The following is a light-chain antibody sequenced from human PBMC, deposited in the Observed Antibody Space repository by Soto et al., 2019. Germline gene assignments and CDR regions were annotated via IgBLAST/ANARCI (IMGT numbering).Light chain of an antibody. V-gene: IGLV2-14*01. Sequence: QSALTQPASVSGSPGQSITIFCTGTTNDVGAYNYVSWHQLHPGKAPKLIIHEVTNRPSGVSNRFSGSKSGNTASLTISGLQAEDEADYFCASYSTISPFVFGTGTKVTVL. CDR2: EVT. CDR3: ASYSTISPFV. J-gene: IGLJ1*01. CDR1: TNDVGAYNY.